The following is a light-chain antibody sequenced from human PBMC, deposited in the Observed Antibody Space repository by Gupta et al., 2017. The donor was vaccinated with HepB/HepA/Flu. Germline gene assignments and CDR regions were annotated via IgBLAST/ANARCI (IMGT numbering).Light chain of an antibody. CDR3: QQSDSIPKT. Sequence: DIQMTQSPSSLSSSVGDRVTITCRASQSISNYLNWYQQTPWKAPRLLVYAASTLQSGVPSRFSGSGSGTDFPLTSGRLQPEDFETYACQQSDSIPKTFGQGTKVEIK. J-gene: IGKJ1*01. V-gene: IGKV1-39*01. CDR2: AAS. CDR1: QSISNY.